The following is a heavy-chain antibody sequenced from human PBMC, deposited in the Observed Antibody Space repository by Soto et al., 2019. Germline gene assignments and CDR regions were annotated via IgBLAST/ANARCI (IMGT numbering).Heavy chain of an antibody. CDR1: GGTFSSYT. V-gene: IGHV1-69*08. CDR3: ARDLGYCSSTSCYAGHFDY. J-gene: IGHJ4*02. CDR2: IIPILGIA. D-gene: IGHD2-2*01. Sequence: QVQLVQSGAEVKKPGSSVKVSCQASGGTFSSYTISWVRQAPGQGLEWMGRIIPILGIANYAQKFQGRVTITADKSTSTAYMELSSLRSEDTAVYYCARDLGYCSSTSCYAGHFDYWGQGTLVTVSS.